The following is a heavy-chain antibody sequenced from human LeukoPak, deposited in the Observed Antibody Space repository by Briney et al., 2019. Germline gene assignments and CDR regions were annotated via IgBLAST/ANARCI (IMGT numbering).Heavy chain of an antibody. CDR3: GRDLDWGAFDH. Sequence: GRSLRLSCAASGFTFRSYSMHWVRQAPGKELEWVAVISYDGSNTYYADSVKGRFTISRDNSKNTLYLQMNSLRAEDTAVYYCGRDLDWGAFDHWGQGTLVTVSS. V-gene: IGHV3-30*04. D-gene: IGHD3-9*01. CDR2: ISYDGSNT. CDR1: GFTFRSYS. J-gene: IGHJ4*02.